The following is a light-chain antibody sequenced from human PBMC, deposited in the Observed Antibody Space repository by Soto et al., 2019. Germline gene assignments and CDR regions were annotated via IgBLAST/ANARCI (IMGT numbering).Light chain of an antibody. V-gene: IGKV1-39*01. CDR2: ATD. CDR1: QTITNY. Sequence: DIQMTQSPSSLSASVGARVPITCRASQTITNYLNWYQQQSGKAPKLLIYATDTLQSGVPSRFSGSGSGTDYTLTISSLQPEDFATYYCQQSYNTPQTFGQGTKVDIK. J-gene: IGKJ1*01. CDR3: QQSYNTPQT.